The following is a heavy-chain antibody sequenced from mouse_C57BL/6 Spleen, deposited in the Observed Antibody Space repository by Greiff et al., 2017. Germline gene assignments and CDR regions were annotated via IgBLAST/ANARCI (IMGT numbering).Heavy chain of an antibody. CDR2: ISSGGDYI. Sequence: EVKVVESGEGLVKPGGSLKLSCAASGFTFSSYAMSWVRQTPEKRLEWVAYISSGGDYIYYADTVKGRFTISRDHARNTLYLQMSSLKSEDTAMYYCTRPPPHDSSSYYAMGYWGPGTSVTVSS. CDR1: GFTFSSYA. J-gene: IGHJ4*01. V-gene: IGHV5S21*01. CDR3: TRPPPHDSSSYYAMGY. D-gene: IGHD1-1*01.